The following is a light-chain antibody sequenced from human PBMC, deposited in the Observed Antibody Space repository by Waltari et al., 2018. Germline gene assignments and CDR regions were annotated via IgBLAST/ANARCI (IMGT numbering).Light chain of an antibody. J-gene: IGKJ3*01. CDR1: ETILFNSNNKNF. Sequence: DIVMTQSPDSLAVPLGERATINCKSSETILFNSNNKNFLAWYQQKAGQPPKLLVYWASTRESGVPDRFSGSGSGTDFTLTISSLQPEDFATYYCQQSYSTPFTFGPGTKVDIK. V-gene: IGKV4-1*01. CDR2: WAS. CDR3: QQSYSTPFT.